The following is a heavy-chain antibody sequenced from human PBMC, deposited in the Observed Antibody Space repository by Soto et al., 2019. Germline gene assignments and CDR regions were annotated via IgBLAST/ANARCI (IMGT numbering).Heavy chain of an antibody. V-gene: IGHV1-18*01. D-gene: IGHD1-1*01. Sequence: QVQLLQSGDEVKKTGASVKVSCRASGYTLTNYGISWVRQAPGQGLVWMGWISGHNGNTRYAQNVQGRLTLTTDTSTHTAYMALMSLKIDETDMYSCVRDSQLSPWGQGTLVTVSS. J-gene: IGHJ4*02. CDR1: GYTLTNYG. CDR3: VRDSQLSP. CDR2: ISGHNGNT.